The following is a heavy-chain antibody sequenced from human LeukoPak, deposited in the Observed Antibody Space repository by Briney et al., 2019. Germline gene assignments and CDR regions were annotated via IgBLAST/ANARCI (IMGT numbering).Heavy chain of an antibody. D-gene: IGHD1/OR15-1a*01. Sequence: SETLSLTCTVSGGSISSSSYYRSWIRQPPGKGLEWIASINYSGSTYFNPSLKSRVTISIDTSTNQFSLKLNSVTAADTAVYYCARYYIIGTFHFDYWGQGTLVTVSS. CDR1: GGSISSSSYY. V-gene: IGHV4-39*07. CDR3: ARYYIIGTFHFDY. CDR2: INYSGST. J-gene: IGHJ4*02.